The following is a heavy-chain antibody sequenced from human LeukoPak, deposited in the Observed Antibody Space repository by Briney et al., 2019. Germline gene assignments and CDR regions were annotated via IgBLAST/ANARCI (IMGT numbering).Heavy chain of an antibody. Sequence: GASVKVSCKASGGTFSSYAISWVRQAPGQGLEWMGGIIPIFGTANYAQKFQGRVTITADESTSAAYMELSSLRSEDTAVYYCAREYSYGPYGYWGQGTLVTVSS. CDR3: AREYSYGPYGY. CDR1: GGTFSSYA. J-gene: IGHJ4*02. CDR2: IIPIFGTA. D-gene: IGHD5-18*01. V-gene: IGHV1-69*13.